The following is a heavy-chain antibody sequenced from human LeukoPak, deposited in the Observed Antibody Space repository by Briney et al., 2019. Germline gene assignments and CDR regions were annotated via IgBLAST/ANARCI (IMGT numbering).Heavy chain of an antibody. CDR2: ISSSGNTI. CDR1: GFTFSDHY. V-gene: IGHV3-11*01. D-gene: IGHD3-10*02. CDR3: ARVVRVRGCYLYYMDV. J-gene: IGHJ6*03. Sequence: GGSLRLSCVASGFTFSDHYMSWIRQAPGKGLEWVSHISSSGNTIYYADSVKGRFTISRDNAKNSLYLQINSLRAEDTAVYYCARVVRVRGCYLYYMDVWGKGTTVTISS.